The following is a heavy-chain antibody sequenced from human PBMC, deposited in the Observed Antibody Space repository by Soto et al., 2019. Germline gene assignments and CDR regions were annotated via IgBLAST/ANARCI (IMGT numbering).Heavy chain of an antibody. J-gene: IGHJ4*02. Sequence: SVKVSCKASGFTFTSSAVQWVRQARGQRLEWIGWIVVGSGNTNYAQMFQERVTITRDMSTSTAYMEMSSLRSEDTAVYYCAADYDFWSGPGYWGQGTLVTV. CDR2: IVVGSGNT. CDR1: GFTFTSSA. CDR3: AADYDFWSGPGY. V-gene: IGHV1-58*01. D-gene: IGHD3-3*01.